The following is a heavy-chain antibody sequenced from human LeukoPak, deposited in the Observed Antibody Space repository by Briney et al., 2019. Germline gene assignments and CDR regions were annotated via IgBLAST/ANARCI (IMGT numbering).Heavy chain of an antibody. D-gene: IGHD3-10*02. Sequence: QAGGSLRLSCAASGFTFSSYEMNWVRQAPGKGLEWVSYISRSGSTIYYADSVKGRFTISRDNAKNSLYLQMCSLRAEDTAVDYCAEPGINMIGGVWGKGTTVTVSS. CDR2: ISRSGSTI. V-gene: IGHV3-48*03. CDR3: AEPGINMIGGV. J-gene: IGHJ6*04. CDR1: GFTFSSYE.